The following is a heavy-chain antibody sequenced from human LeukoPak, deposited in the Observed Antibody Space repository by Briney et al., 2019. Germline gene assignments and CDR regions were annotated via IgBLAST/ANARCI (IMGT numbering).Heavy chain of an antibody. CDR1: GYTFTDFY. CDR2: VDPGDGET. Sequence: ASVKISCKTSGYTFTDFYIHWVRQAPGKGLEWMGRVDPGDGETVYAEKLQGRVTITADKSTSTAYMELSSLRSEDTAVYYCARDRYDSSGYLRYWGQGTLVTVSS. D-gene: IGHD3-22*01. J-gene: IGHJ4*02. CDR3: ARDRYDSSGYLRY. V-gene: IGHV1-69-2*01.